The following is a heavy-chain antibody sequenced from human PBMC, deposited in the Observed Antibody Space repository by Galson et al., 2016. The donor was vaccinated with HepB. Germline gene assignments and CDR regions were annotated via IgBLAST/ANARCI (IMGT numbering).Heavy chain of an antibody. Sequence: SVKVSCKASGYTFTNYGISWVRQAPGHGLEWVGWITTYNGNTNYAQKFQDRVTMTTDTSTSTAYMELRSLRSDDTAVYYCARNLHSSGYSSSEYFHYWGQGTLVTVSS. D-gene: IGHD6-19*01. V-gene: IGHV1-18*01. CDR2: ITTYNGNT. J-gene: IGHJ1*01. CDR3: ARNLHSSGYSSSEYFHY. CDR1: GYTFTNYG.